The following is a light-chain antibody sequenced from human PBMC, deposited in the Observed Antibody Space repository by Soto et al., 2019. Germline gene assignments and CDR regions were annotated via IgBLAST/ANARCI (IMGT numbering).Light chain of an antibody. CDR1: QSVSSSS. Sequence: EIVLTQSPGTLSLSPGERATLSCRASQSVSSSSLAWYQQKPGQAPRLIIYGASSRATGIPDRFSGSGSGTDFTLTISRLEPEDFEVYYCQQYDSSLFTFGPGTKVNIQ. J-gene: IGKJ3*01. CDR2: GAS. CDR3: QQYDSSLFT. V-gene: IGKV3-20*01.